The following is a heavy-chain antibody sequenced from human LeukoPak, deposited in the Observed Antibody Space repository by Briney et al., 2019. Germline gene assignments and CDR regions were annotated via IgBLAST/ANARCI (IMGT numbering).Heavy chain of an antibody. J-gene: IGHJ4*02. CDR1: GFTFSSYA. D-gene: IGHD3-22*01. V-gene: IGHV3-64D*06. CDR3: ATGYYDANFDY. CDR2: ISSNGGST. Sequence: GGSLRLSCSASGFTFSSYAMHWVRQAPGKGPEYVSAISSNGGSTYYADSVKGRFTISRDNSKNTLYLQMSSLRAEDTAVYYCATGYYDANFDYWGQGTLVTVSS.